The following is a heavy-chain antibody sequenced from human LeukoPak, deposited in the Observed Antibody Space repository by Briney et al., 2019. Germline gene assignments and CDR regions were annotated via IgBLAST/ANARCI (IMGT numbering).Heavy chain of an antibody. CDR1: GGSISSYY. V-gene: IGHV4-59*01. D-gene: IGHD5-18*01. J-gene: IGHJ6*03. CDR2: IYYSGST. CDR3: ARGIQGDYYYYMDV. Sequence: SETLSLTCTVSGGSISSYYWSWIRQPPGKGLEWIGYIYYSGSTNYNPSLKSRVTISVDTSKNRFSLKLSSVTAADTAVYYCARGIQGDYYYYMDVWGKGTTVTVSS.